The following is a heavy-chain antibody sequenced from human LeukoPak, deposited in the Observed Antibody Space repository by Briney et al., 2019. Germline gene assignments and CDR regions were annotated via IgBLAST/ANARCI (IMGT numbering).Heavy chain of an antibody. Sequence: SETLSLTCAVYGGSFSGYYWSWIRQPPGKGLEWVGEINHSGSTNYNPTLKSRVTISVDTSKNQFSLMLSSVTAADTAVYYCASITGTTSSWFDPWGQGTLVTVSS. D-gene: IGHD1-7*01. V-gene: IGHV4-34*01. CDR3: ASITGTTSSWFDP. J-gene: IGHJ5*02. CDR1: GGSFSGYY. CDR2: INHSGST.